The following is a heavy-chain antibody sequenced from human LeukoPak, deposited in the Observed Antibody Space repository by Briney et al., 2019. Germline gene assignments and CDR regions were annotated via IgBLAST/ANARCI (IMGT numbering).Heavy chain of an antibody. D-gene: IGHD3-10*01. CDR3: ARSSSMLRGIIYYFDY. V-gene: IGHV3-30*03. Sequence: PGGSLRLSCAASGFTFSSYGMHWVRQAPGKGLEWVAFISYDGSDKYYADSVKGRFTISRDNSKNTLYLQMNSLRAEDTAVYYCARSSSMLRGIIYYFDYWGQGTLVTVSS. CDR1: GFTFSSYG. CDR2: ISYDGSDK. J-gene: IGHJ4*02.